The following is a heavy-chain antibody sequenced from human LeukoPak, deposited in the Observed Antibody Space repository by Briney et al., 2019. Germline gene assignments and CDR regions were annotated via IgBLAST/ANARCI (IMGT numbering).Heavy chain of an antibody. J-gene: IGHJ5*02. Sequence: GGSLRLSCAASGFTFSSYAMSWVRQAPGKGLEWVSTISASGGGTYYADSVKGRFTISRDNSKNMVYLQMNSLRAEDTAVYYCAKDRIAAAGTIFDPWGQGILVTVSS. CDR2: ISASGGGT. D-gene: IGHD6-13*01. CDR3: AKDRIAAAGTIFDP. CDR1: GFTFSSYA. V-gene: IGHV3-23*01.